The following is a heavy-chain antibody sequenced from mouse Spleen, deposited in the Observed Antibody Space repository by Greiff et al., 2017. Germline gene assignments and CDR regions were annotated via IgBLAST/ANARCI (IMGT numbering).Heavy chain of an antibody. Sequence: EVKVVESGGGLVKPGGSLKLSCAASGFTFSDYGMAWVRQAPGKGPEWVAFISNLAYSIYYADTVTGRFTISRENAKNTLYLEMSSLRSEDTAMYYCARQDYGSSYVAAWFAYWGQGTLVTVSA. V-gene: IGHV5-15*01. CDR3: ARQDYGSSYVAAWFAY. J-gene: IGHJ3*01. CDR2: ISNLAYSI. D-gene: IGHD1-1*01. CDR1: GFTFSDYG.